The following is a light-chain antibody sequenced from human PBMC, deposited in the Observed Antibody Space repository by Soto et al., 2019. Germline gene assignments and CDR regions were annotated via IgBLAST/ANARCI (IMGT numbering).Light chain of an antibody. Sequence: AIQLTQSPSSLSVSVGDRVTIACRASQDIRYDLGWYQQKPGKAPKLLIYAASSLQSEVPSRFSGSGSGTDFTLTISSLQPEDFATYYCLQDYTYPWAFGQGTKVELK. V-gene: IGKV1-6*01. CDR1: QDIRYD. CDR3: LQDYTYPWA. J-gene: IGKJ1*01. CDR2: AAS.